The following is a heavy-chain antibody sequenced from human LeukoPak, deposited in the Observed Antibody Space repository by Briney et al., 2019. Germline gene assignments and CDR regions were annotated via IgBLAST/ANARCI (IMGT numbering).Heavy chain of an antibody. V-gene: IGHV3-66*01. CDR3: ARVYTNSWSHLDL. Sequence: GGSLRLSCVGSGFSFAFRYMTWVRQAPGKGLEWVSLIYSGSATYYSDPVKGRFTISRDNSKNTLHLQMNSLRAEDTAVYYCARVYTNSWSHLDLWGRGTLVTVSS. CDR2: IYSGSAT. CDR1: GFSFAFRY. J-gene: IGHJ2*01. D-gene: IGHD6-13*01.